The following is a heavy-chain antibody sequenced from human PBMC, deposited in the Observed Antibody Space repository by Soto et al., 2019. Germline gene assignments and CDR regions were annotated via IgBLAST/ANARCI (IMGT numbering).Heavy chain of an antibody. J-gene: IGHJ5*02. D-gene: IGHD3-10*01. CDR1: GFPFSSTD. CDR3: AKNSGWFNT. V-gene: IGHV3-23*01. Sequence: GSLRLSCAASGFPFSSTDMTWVRQAPGKGLEWVSTIDGSGGTTYYADSVKGRFTISRDNSINTVFLQMNSLRADDTALYFCAKNSGWFNTWGQGALVTVSS. CDR2: IDGSGGTT.